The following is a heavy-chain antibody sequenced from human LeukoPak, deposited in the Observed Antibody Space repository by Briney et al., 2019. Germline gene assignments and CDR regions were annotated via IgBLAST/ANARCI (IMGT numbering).Heavy chain of an antibody. J-gene: IGHJ4*02. CDR1: GYTFTGYY. D-gene: IGHD3-22*01. V-gene: IGHV1-2*02. CDR2: INPNSGGT. Sequence: ASVKVSCKASGYTFTGYYMHWVRQAPGQGLEWMGWINPNSGGTNYAQRFQGRVTMTRDTSISTAYMEPSRLRSDDTAVYYCARADYYDSSGYYYWGQGTLVTVSS. CDR3: ARADYYDSSGYYY.